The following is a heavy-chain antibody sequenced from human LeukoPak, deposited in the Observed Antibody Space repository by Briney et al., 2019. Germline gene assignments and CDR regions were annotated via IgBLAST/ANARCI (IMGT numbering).Heavy chain of an antibody. V-gene: IGHV3-11*06. CDR3: ARLSVAGILFAFDI. J-gene: IGHJ3*02. Sequence: GGSLRLSCAASGFTFSDYYMSWIRQGPGKGLEWVSYISSTSTYTNYADSLKGRFTISRDNAKNSLYLQMNSLRAEDTAVYYCARLSVAGILFAFDIWGPGTMVTVSS. D-gene: IGHD6-19*01. CDR1: GFTFSDYY. CDR2: ISSTSTYT.